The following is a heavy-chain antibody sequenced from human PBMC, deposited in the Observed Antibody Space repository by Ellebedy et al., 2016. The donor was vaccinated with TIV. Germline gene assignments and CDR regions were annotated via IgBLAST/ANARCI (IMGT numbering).Heavy chain of an antibody. D-gene: IGHD4-17*01. J-gene: IGHJ5*02. CDR2: ISSSGTTK. Sequence: GESLKISCAASGFTFSSYWMSWVRQSPGKGLEWVSYISSSGTTKYYADSVKGRFTISRDNAKNSLFLQMNSLRVDDTAVYYCARGSTTVTSKNWFDPWGQGTPVTVSS. CDR3: ARGSTTVTSKNWFDP. V-gene: IGHV3-48*04. CDR1: GFTFSSYW.